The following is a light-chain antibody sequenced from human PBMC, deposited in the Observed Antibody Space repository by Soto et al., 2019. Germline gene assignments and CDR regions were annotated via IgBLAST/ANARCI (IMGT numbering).Light chain of an antibody. Sequence: DIVMTQSPLSLPVTPGEPASISCRSSQSLLHRNGYDYLDWYLQKPGQSPQLLIYLGSNRASGVPDRFSGSGSGTDFTLKISRVEAEDVGVYYCIETRQCWTFCQGTKVDIK. V-gene: IGKV2-28*01. CDR2: LGS. CDR1: QSLLHRNGYDY. J-gene: IGKJ1*01. CDR3: IETRQCWT.